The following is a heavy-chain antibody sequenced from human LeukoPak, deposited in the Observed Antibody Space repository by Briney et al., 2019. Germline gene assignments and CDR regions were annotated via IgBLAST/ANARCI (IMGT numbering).Heavy chain of an antibody. Sequence: ASVKVSCKASGYTFTSYDINWVRQATGQGLEWMGWMNPNSGNTGYAQKFQGRVTMTRNTSISTAYMELSGLRSEDTAVYYCARRDSGGYYDAFDIWGQGTMVTVSS. CDR2: MNPNSGNT. V-gene: IGHV1-8*01. J-gene: IGHJ3*02. CDR1: GYTFTSYD. D-gene: IGHD3-22*01. CDR3: ARRDSGGYYDAFDI.